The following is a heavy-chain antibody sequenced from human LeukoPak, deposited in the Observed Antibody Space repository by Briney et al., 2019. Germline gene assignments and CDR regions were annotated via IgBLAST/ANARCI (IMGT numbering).Heavy chain of an antibody. D-gene: IGHD7-27*01. CDR3: ARGYWGYFDS. CDR2: ISTSSS. CDR1: GFTFSSYE. J-gene: IGHJ4*02. V-gene: IGHV3-21*01. Sequence: GGSLRLSCAASGFTFSSYEMNWVRQAPGKGLEWVSFISTSSSYADSVKGRFTISRDNAKNSLYLQMNSLRAEDTAVYYCARGYWGYFDSWGQGTLVTVSS.